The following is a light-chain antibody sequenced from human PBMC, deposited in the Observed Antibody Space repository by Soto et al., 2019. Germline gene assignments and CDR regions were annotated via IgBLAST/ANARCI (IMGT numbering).Light chain of an antibody. J-gene: IGKJ3*01. CDR3: QQYNKWPLT. CDR1: QSVTTN. Sequence: EVVMTQSPATLSVSPGERATLSCRASQSVTTNMAWYQQKPGQAPRLLIYGASTRATGIPARFSGSGSGSDSTLTISSLQSEDFAVYYCQQYNKWPLTFGPGTKVDIK. V-gene: IGKV3-15*01. CDR2: GAS.